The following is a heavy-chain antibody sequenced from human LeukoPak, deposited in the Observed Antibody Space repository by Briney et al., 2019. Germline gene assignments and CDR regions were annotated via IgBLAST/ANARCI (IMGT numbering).Heavy chain of an antibody. CDR1: GFTFSSYA. D-gene: IGHD3-9*01. J-gene: IGHJ4*02. CDR2: ISGSGGST. V-gene: IGHV3-23*01. CDR3: AKVLTVLRYFDWLFREYYSDY. Sequence: GGSLRLSCAASGFTFSSYAMSWVRQAPGKGLEWVSAISGSGGSTYYADSVKGRFTISRDNSKNTLYLQMNSLRAEDTAVYYCAKVLTVLRYFDWLFREYYSDYWGQGTLVTVSS.